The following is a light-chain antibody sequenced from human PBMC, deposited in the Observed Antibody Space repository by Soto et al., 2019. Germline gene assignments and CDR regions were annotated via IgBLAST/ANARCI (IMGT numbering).Light chain of an antibody. CDR1: QTVYNGF. V-gene: IGKV3-20*01. Sequence: DIVLTQSPATLSLSPGGRATLSCRASQTVYNGFLAWYQQKPGQAPRLLIYGASSRATGIPDRFSGSGSGTDFTLTISSLEPEDFAVYYCQQYVSSPRTFGQGTKVDIK. CDR3: QQYVSSPRT. J-gene: IGKJ1*01. CDR2: GAS.